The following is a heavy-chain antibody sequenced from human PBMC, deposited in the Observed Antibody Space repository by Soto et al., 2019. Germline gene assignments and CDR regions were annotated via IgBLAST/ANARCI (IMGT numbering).Heavy chain of an antibody. CDR3: ARGLEGAMVRGALYYYYGMDV. Sequence: SETLSLTCAVYGGSFSGYYWSWIRQPPGKGLEWIGEINHSGSTNHNPSLKSRVTISVDTSKNQFSLKLSSVTAADTAVYYCARGLEGAMVRGALYYYYGMDVWGQGTTVTVSS. V-gene: IGHV4-34*01. J-gene: IGHJ6*02. D-gene: IGHD3-10*01. CDR1: GGSFSGYY. CDR2: INHSGST.